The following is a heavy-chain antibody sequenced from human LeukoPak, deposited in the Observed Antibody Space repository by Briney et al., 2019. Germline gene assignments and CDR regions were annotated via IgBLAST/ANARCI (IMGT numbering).Heavy chain of an antibody. J-gene: IGHJ4*02. CDR2: ISYDGSNK. V-gene: IGHV3-30-3*01. CDR1: GFTFSSYA. D-gene: IGHD3-16*02. Sequence: PGGSLRLSCAASGFTFSSYAMHWVRQAPGKGLEWVAVISYDGSNKYYADSVKGRFTISRDNSKNTLYLQMNSPRAEDTAVYYCARDGSYDYVWGSYRPRFDYWGQGTLVTVSS. CDR3: ARDGSYDYVWGSYRPRFDY.